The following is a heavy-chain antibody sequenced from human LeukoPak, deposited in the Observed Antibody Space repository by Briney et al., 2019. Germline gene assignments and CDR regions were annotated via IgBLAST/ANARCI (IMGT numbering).Heavy chain of an antibody. V-gene: IGHV3-9*01. CDR3: AKDTRSGERGAFDI. J-gene: IGHJ3*02. D-gene: IGHD2-15*01. Sequence: GRSLRLSCAASGFTFDDYAMPWVRQAPGKGLEWVSGISWNSGSIGYADSVKGRFTISRDNAKNSLYLQMNSLRAEDTALYYCAKDTRSGERGAFDIWGQGTMVTVSS. CDR2: ISWNSGSI. CDR1: GFTFDDYA.